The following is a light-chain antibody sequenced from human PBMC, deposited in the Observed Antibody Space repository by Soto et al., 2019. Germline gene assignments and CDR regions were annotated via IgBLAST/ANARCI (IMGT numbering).Light chain of an antibody. V-gene: IGKV1-9*01. CDR2: AAS. CDR3: QQLNSYPHT. CDR1: QGIGSY. J-gene: IGKJ4*01. Sequence: IQLTQSPSSLSASVGDRVTITCRASQGIGSYLAWYQQKPGKAPKPLIYAASTLQSGVPSRFSGSGSGTDFTLTISSLQPEDFATYYCQQLNSYPHTFGGGTKV.